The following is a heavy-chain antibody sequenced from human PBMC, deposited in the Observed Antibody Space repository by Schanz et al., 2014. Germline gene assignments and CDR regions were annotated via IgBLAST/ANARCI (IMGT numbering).Heavy chain of an antibody. D-gene: IGHD3-10*01. Sequence: EVHLLESGGGLVPPGGSLRLSCAASGFNFSDYAMCWVRQAPGKGLDWVSAISGGGGTTYYTESVKGRFTISRDNSKSALYLQMNSLRAEDTAVYYCAKDGAGGSGSYSADGGMDVWGQGTTVTVSS. V-gene: IGHV3-23*01. CDR3: AKDGAGGSGSYSADGGMDV. J-gene: IGHJ6*02. CDR2: ISGGGGTT. CDR1: GFNFSDYA.